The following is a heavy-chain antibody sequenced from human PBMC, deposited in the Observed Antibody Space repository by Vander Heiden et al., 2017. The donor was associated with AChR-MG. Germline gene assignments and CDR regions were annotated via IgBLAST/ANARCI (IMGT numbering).Heavy chain of an antibody. CDR1: GYTYTRYY. CDR3: ARGPYSSSWY. J-gene: IGHJ4*01. Sequence: QVQLVQSGAEVTKPRDSVKVSCMASGYTYTRYYMHWVRQAPGQGLEGMGISNPSGGSTSDEQKFQGRGTMTRDTSTSTVYMEMSSLRSEDTAVYYCARGPYSSSWYWGHGTLVTLSS. V-gene: IGHV1-46*01. CDR2: SNPSGGST. D-gene: IGHD6-13*01.